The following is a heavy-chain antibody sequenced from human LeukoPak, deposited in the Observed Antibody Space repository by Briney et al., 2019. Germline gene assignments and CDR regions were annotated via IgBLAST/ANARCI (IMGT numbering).Heavy chain of an antibody. CDR1: GGTFSSYA. CDR2: IIPIFGTA. CDR3: ASGPVSPVAVAGPFYWFDP. Sequence: SVKVSCKASGGTFSSYAISWVRQAPGQGLELMGGIIPIFGTANYAQKFQGRVTITADESTSTAYMELSSLRSEDTAVYYCASGPVSPVAVAGPFYWFDPWGQGTLVTVSS. J-gene: IGHJ5*02. D-gene: IGHD6-19*01. V-gene: IGHV1-69*01.